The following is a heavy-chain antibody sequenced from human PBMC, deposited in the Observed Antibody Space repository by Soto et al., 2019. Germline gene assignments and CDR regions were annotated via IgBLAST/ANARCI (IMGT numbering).Heavy chain of an antibody. CDR3: VEGWNDF. D-gene: IGHD1-1*01. V-gene: IGHV3-15*01. J-gene: IGHJ4*02. Sequence: EVQVVESGGDLVEPGGSLRLSCVTSGFMFSSAWMSWVRQGPGKGLEWVARIKSKNDGGAADYAAPVNGRFSISRDDSKSTVYLQMTSLRAEDTALYYCVEGWNDFWGQGTLGTVSS. CDR2: IKSKNDGGAA. CDR1: GFMFSSAW.